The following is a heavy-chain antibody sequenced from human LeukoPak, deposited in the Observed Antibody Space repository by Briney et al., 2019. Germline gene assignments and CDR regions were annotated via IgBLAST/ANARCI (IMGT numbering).Heavy chain of an antibody. CDR2: ISYDGSNK. Sequence: GRSLRLSCAASGFTFSSYGMHWVRQAPGKGLEWVAVISYDGSNKYYADPVKGRFTISRDNSKNTLYLQMNSLRAEDTAVYYCAKGNPAVYWGQGTLVTVSS. J-gene: IGHJ4*02. CDR1: GFTFSSYG. V-gene: IGHV3-30*18. D-gene: IGHD1-14*01. CDR3: AKGNPAVY.